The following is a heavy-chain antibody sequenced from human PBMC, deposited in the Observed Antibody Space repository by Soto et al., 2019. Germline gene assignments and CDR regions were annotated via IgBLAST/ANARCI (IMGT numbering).Heavy chain of an antibody. V-gene: IGHV3-48*01. CDR1: GFTFITYS. Sequence: PGGSLRLSCAVSGFTFITYSMNWVRQAPEKGLEWVSYISSSGSTIYYADSVKGRFTISRDNSKNTLYLQMNSLRAEDTAVYYCAKAQWVYCSGGSCYSWGQGTLVTSPQ. CDR3: AKAQWVYCSGGSCYS. D-gene: IGHD2-15*01. CDR2: ISSSGSTI. J-gene: IGHJ4*02.